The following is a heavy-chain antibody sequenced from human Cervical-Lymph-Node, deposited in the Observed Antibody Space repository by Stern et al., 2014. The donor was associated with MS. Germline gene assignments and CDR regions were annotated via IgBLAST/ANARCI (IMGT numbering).Heavy chain of an antibody. CDR1: GYSFTKYA. D-gene: IGHD5-12*01. CDR3: ARGGASWRYGMDV. J-gene: IGHJ6*02. V-gene: IGHV7-4-1*02. CDR2: INTNTGHP. Sequence: VQLVQSGSELKKPGASVKVSCKASGYSFTKYAMNWVRQAPGQGLEWLGLINTNTGHPTYVHGYTGRFVVSWDTSVSTAYLQISSLKVEDTAVYYCARGGASWRYGMDVWGQGTTVTVSS.